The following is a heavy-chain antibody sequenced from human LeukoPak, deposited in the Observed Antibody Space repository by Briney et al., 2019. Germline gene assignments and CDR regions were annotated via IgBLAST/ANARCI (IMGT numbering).Heavy chain of an antibody. CDR2: IIPIFGTA. D-gene: IGHD3-22*01. CDR1: GGTFSSYA. J-gene: IGHJ4*02. Sequence: VASVKVSCKASGGTFSSYAISWVRQAPGQGLEWMGGIIPIFGTANYAQKFQGRVTITADESTSTAYMELSSLRSEDTAVYYCARDLGPYYYDSSGYYYNLDYWGQGTLVTVSP. V-gene: IGHV1-69*13. CDR3: ARDLGPYYYDSSGYYYNLDY.